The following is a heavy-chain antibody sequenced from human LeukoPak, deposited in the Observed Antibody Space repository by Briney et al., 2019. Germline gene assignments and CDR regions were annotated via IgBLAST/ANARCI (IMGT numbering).Heavy chain of an antibody. D-gene: IGHD2-2*01. CDR1: GGSINNYY. CDR3: ARGLLCSSTSCYAMGGWFDP. J-gene: IGHJ5*02. V-gene: IGHV4-59*01. Sequence: SETLSLTCTVSGGSINNYYWSWIRQPPGKGLEWIGSVHSSGTTDYNPSLKSRLTISVDTSKNQFSLKLTSVTAVDTAVYYCARGLLCSSTSCYAMGGWFDPWGQGTLVTVSS. CDR2: VHSSGTT.